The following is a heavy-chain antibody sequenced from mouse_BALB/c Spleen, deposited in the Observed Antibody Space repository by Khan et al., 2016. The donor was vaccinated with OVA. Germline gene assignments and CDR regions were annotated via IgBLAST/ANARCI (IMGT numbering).Heavy chain of an antibody. CDR3: ARSTYRYAFVY. CDR1: GDSITSGY. CDR2: IIYTGYT. V-gene: IGHV3-8*02. J-gene: IGHJ3*01. Sequence: EVQLQESGPSLVKPSQTLSLTCSVTGDSITSGYWNWIRKFPGNKLEYMGYIIYTGYTYYNPPLQSRISITRHTSKNQYYLQLNSVSDDDTATYYCARSTYRYAFVYWGQGTLVTVSA. D-gene: IGHD2-14*01.